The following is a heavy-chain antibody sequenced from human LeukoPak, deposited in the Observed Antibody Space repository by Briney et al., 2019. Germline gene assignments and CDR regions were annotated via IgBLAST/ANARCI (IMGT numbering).Heavy chain of an antibody. CDR1: GFTFSSYW. Sequence: GGSLRLSCAASGFTFSSYWMSWVRQVPGKGLEWVSYISSSSNIINYADSVKGRFTISRDNSKNTLYLQMNSLRAEDTAVYYCAKDTLRRPFDYWGQGTLVTVSS. CDR2: ISSSSNII. CDR3: AKDTLRRPFDY. V-gene: IGHV3-23*01. J-gene: IGHJ4*02. D-gene: IGHD3-10*01.